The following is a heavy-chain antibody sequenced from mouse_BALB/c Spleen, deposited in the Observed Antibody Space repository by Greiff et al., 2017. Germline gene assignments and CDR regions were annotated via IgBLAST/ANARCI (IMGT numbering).Heavy chain of an antibody. J-gene: IGHJ2*01. D-gene: IGHD2-4*01. CDR1: GYSITSDYA. V-gene: IGHV3-2*02. CDR2: ISYSGST. Sequence: EVQLQQSGPGLVKPSQSLSLTCTVTGYSITSDYAWNWIRQFPGNKLEWMGYISYSGSTSYNPSLKSRISITRDTSKNQFFLQLNSVTTEDTATYYCARDNYDYLEPYWGQGTTLTVSS. CDR3: ARDNYDYLEPY.